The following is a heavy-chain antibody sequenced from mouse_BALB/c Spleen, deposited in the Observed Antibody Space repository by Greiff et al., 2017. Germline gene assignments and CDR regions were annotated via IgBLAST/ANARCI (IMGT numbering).Heavy chain of an antibody. CDR3: ARGYGSGGFAY. CDR1: GYSITSGYY. D-gene: IGHD1-1*01. CDR2: ISYDGSN. V-gene: IGHV3-6*02. Sequence: EVQLQQSGPGLVKPSQSLSLTCSVTGYSITSGYYWNWIRQFPGNKLEWMGYISYDGSNNYNPSLKNRISITRDTSKNQFFLKLNSVTTEDTATYYCARGYGSGGFAYWGQGTLVTVSA. J-gene: IGHJ3*01.